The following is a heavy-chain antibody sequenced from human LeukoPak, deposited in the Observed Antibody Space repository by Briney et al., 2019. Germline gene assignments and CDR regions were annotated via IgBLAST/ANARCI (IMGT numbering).Heavy chain of an antibody. CDR3: ARERQLVLAYYFDY. D-gene: IGHD6-13*01. J-gene: IGHJ4*02. CDR1: GFTVSSNY. CDR2: ISSSSSYI. V-gene: IGHV3-21*01. Sequence: GGSLRLSCAASGFTVSSNYMSWVRQAPGKGLEWVSSISSSSSYIYYADSVKGRFTISRDNAKNSLYLQMNSLRAEDTAVYYCARERQLVLAYYFDYWGQGTLITVSS.